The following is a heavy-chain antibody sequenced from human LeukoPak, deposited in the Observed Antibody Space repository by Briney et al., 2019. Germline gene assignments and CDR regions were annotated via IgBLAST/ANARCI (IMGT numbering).Heavy chain of an antibody. CDR3: ARRGGSYRYFDY. CDR1: GASISSASYY. D-gene: IGHD1-26*01. V-gene: IGHV4-39*01. Sequence: PSETLSLTCTVSGASISSASYYWGWVRQPPGKGLEWIGSIYYTGSTYFNPSLKSRVTLSVDTSKNQFSLKLSSVTAADTAVYYCARRGGSYRYFDYWGQGALVTVSS. J-gene: IGHJ4*02. CDR2: IYYTGST.